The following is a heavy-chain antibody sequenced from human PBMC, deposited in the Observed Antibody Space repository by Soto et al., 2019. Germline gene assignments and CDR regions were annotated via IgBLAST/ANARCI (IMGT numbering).Heavy chain of an antibody. CDR1: GYTFTSYG. J-gene: IGHJ4*02. Sequence: GASVKLSCKASGYTFTSYGMHWVRQAPGQRLEWMGWINAGNGNTKYSQKFQDRVTITRDTSASTAYMELSSLRSEDTAVYYCARGLNGYLYYFDYWGQGTLVTVSS. CDR3: ARGLNGYLYYFDY. CDR2: INAGNGNT. D-gene: IGHD5-18*01. V-gene: IGHV1-3*01.